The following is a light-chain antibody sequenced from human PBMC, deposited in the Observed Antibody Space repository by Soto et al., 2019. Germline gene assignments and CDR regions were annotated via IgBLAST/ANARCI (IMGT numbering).Light chain of an antibody. CDR3: QQYNSYPWT. V-gene: IGKV1-5*03. Sequence: DIQMTQSPSTLSASVGDRVTITCRASHSISSWLAWYQQKPGKAPKLLIYKASSLESGVPSRFSGSGSGTEFTLTISSLHPDDFATYYCQQYNSYPWTFGQGTQVEIK. CDR2: KAS. CDR1: HSISSW. J-gene: IGKJ1*01.